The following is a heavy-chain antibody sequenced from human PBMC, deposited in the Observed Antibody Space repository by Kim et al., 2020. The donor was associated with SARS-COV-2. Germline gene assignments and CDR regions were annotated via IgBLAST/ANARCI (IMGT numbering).Heavy chain of an antibody. D-gene: IGHD2-8*02. CDR1: GFSFSSYW. V-gene: IGHV3-7*01. J-gene: IGHJ6*02. CDR2: IKQHGSEK. Sequence: GGSLRLSCAASGFSFSSYWMSWVRQAPGKGLEWVANIKQHGSEKYYVDSVKGRFTISRDDAKNSLSLQMNSLRAEDTAMYYCAREYWESGGMDVWGQGTTFIVSS. CDR3: AREYWESGGMDV.